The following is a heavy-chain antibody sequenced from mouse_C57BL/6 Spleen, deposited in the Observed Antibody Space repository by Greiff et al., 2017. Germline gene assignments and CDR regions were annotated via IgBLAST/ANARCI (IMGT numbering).Heavy chain of an antibody. CDR3: AKEQGRGIYAMDY. J-gene: IGHJ4*01. Sequence: VQLQQSDAELVKPGASVKISCKVSGYTFTDHTIHWMKQRPEQGLEWIGYIYPRDGSTKYNEKFKGKATLTADKSSSTAYMQLNSLTSEDSAVYFCAKEQGRGIYAMDYWGQGTSVTVSS. CDR1: GYTFTDHT. CDR2: IYPRDGST. V-gene: IGHV1-78*01.